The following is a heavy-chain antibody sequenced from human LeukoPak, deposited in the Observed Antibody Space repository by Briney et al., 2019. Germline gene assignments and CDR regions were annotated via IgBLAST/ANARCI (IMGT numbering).Heavy chain of an antibody. CDR3: AGLVGRYSSGLYYYYFDY. V-gene: IGHV4-4*02. CDR2: MYLSGTT. CDR1: GGSINSLDL. Sequence: SGTLSLTCTVSGGSINSLDLWSWVRQPPGKGLEWIGEMYLSGTTHSNPSVKSRVTISIDKSKNQFFLNLSSVTAADTAVYYCAGLVGRYSSGLYYYYFDYWGQGTLVTVSS. J-gene: IGHJ4*02. D-gene: IGHD3-22*01.